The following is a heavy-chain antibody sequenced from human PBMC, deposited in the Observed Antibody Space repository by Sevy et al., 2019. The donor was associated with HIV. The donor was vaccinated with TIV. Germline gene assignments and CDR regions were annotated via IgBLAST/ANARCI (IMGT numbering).Heavy chain of an antibody. V-gene: IGHV1-18*01. CDR1: GYTFTSYG. D-gene: IGHD6-19*01. J-gene: IGHJ4*02. CDR3: ARDRGEQWLVYFDY. CDR2: ISAYNGNT. Sequence: ASVKVSCKASGYTFTSYGISWVRQAPGQGLEWMGWISAYNGNTNYAQKLQGRVTMTTDTSTSKAYMELRSLRSDDTAVYYCARDRGEQWLVYFDYWGQGTLVTVSS.